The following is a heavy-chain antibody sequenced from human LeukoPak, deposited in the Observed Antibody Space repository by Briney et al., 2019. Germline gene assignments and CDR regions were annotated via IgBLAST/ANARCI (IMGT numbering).Heavy chain of an antibody. Sequence: GGSLQISCKGSGYSFTSYWIGWVRQLPGKGREWMGIIYPGDSDTRYSPSCQEQVTISADKSISTAYLQWSSLKASDTAMYYCARHRAIGVRGVPWVGPNWFDPWGQGTLVTVSS. CDR1: GYSFTSYW. D-gene: IGHD3-10*01. V-gene: IGHV5-51*01. J-gene: IGHJ5*02. CDR3: ARHRAIGVRGVPWVGPNWFDP. CDR2: IYPGDSDT.